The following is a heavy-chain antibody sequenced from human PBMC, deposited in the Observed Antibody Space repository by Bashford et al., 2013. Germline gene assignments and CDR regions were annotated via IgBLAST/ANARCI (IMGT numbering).Heavy chain of an antibody. CDR3: ARGRASPNWLDP. J-gene: IGHJ5*02. CDR2: FYSNGNT. Sequence: SETLSLTCTVSGGSVTSGDYYWSWIRQPPGKALEWIGYFYSNGNTYYNPSLGSRVTISVDTSKNQFSLRLTSVTSADTAVYYCARGRASPNWLDPWGQGTLVTVSS. D-gene: IGHD5-12*01. V-gene: IGHV4-61*08. CDR1: GGSVTSGDYY.